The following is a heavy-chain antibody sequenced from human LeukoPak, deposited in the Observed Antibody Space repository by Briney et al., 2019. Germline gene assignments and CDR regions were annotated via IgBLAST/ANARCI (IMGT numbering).Heavy chain of an antibody. CDR3: PRDVGFPARFDS. D-gene: IGHD1-26*01. V-gene: IGHV4-4*07. CDR2: VYTNERT. J-gene: IGHJ5*01. Sequence: PSETLSLTCTVSGDSLTNFYWSWIRQPAGKGLEWIGRVYTNERTKYNPSLKSRLTMPGDTSSNQVFRRLTSVSAADTAVSYCPRDVGFPARFDSWGQGILVTVSS. CDR1: GDSLTNFY.